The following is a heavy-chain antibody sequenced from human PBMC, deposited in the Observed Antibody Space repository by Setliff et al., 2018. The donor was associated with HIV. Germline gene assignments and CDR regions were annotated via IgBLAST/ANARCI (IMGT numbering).Heavy chain of an antibody. Sequence: SETLSLTCTVSGGSISSGSHYWNWVRQSAGKGLEWIGRIYSSGSTNYNPSLNSRVSISVDTSKNQFSLKLNSVTAADTAVYFCARDKGGTYDGMYYYYYMDVWGKGTTVT. D-gene: IGHD1-26*01. CDR2: IYSSGST. V-gene: IGHV4-61*02. CDR1: GGSISSGSHY. J-gene: IGHJ6*03. CDR3: ARDKGGTYDGMYYYYYMDV.